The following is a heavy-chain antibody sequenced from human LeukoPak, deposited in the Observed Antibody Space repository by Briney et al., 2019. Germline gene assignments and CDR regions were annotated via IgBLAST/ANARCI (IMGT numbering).Heavy chain of an antibody. Sequence: SQTLSLTCAISGDSVSSNSAAWNWIRQSPSRGLEWLGRTYHRSKWHYEYAVSVKSRITINPDISKNQVSLQLNSLTPDDTAVYYCVRDPPGPPPWGQGTPVTVSS. V-gene: IGHV6-1*01. CDR1: GDSVSSNSAA. J-gene: IGHJ5*02. CDR3: VRDPPGPPP. CDR2: TYHRSKWHY.